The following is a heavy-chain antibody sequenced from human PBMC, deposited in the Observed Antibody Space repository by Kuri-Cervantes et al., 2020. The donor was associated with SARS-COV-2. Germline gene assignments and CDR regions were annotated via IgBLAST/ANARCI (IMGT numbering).Heavy chain of an antibody. CDR3: AKAPNYYGSGGENY. CDR2: ISGSDGST. D-gene: IGHD3-10*01. Sequence: GESLKISCAASGFTFSSYARNWVRQAPGKGLGWVSSISGSDGSTYYADSVKGRFTISRDNSKSTLSLQMDFLRAEDTAVYYCAKAPNYYGSGGENYWGQGTLVTVSS. J-gene: IGHJ4*02. CDR1: GFTFSSYA. V-gene: IGHV3-23*01.